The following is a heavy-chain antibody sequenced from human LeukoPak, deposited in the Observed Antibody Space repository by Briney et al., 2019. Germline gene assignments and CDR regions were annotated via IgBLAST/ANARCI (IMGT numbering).Heavy chain of an antibody. CDR3: ARGGRQWLTPYYYYYGMDA. CDR1: GFTFSSYW. D-gene: IGHD6-19*01. CDR2: IKQDGSEK. V-gene: IGHV3-7*01. J-gene: IGHJ6*02. Sequence: GGSLRLSCAASGFTFSSYWMSWVRQAPGKGLEWVANIKQDGSEKYYVDSVKGRFTISRDNAKNSLYLQMNSLRAEDTAVYYCARGGRQWLTPYYYYYGMDAWGQGTTVTVSS.